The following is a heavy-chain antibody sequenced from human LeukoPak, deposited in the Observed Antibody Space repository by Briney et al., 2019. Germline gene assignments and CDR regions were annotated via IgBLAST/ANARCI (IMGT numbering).Heavy chain of an antibody. V-gene: IGHV4-59*01. CDR2: IYYSGST. Sequence: SETLSRTCTVAGGSISSYYWSWIRQPPGQGLEWIGYIYYSGSTNYNPSLKSRVTISVDTSKNQFSLKLSSVTAADTAVYYCARLYSSGNWFDPWGQGTLVTVYS. CDR3: ARLYSSGNWFDP. D-gene: IGHD6-19*01. CDR1: GGSISSYY. J-gene: IGHJ5*02.